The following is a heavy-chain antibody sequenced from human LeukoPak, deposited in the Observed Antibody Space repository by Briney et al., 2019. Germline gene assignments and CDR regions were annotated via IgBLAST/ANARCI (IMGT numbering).Heavy chain of an antibody. CDR1: GFTISSNY. J-gene: IGHJ4*02. Sequence: GGSLRLSCAASGFTISSNYMSWVRQAPGKGLEWVSVIYSGGSTYYADSVKGRFTISRDNSKNTLYLQMNSLRAEDTAVYYCASPGRYYYDSSGYSLGYWGQGTLVTVSS. CDR3: ASPGRYYYDSSGYSLGY. D-gene: IGHD3-22*01. V-gene: IGHV3-53*01. CDR2: IYSGGST.